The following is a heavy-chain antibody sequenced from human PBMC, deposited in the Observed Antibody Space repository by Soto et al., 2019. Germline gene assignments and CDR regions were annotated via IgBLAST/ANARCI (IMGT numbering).Heavy chain of an antibody. J-gene: IGHJ2*01. Sequence: QGQLVESGGGVVQPGRSLRLSCAASGFTFSSYAMHWVRQAPGKGLEWVAVISYDGSNKYYADSVKGRFTIDRDNSKNTLYMQMNSVRTEDTAVYYCARPLWRDDYNWGYFDLWGRGTLVTVSS. CDR1: GFTFSSYA. V-gene: IGHV3-30-3*01. D-gene: IGHD4-4*01. CDR3: ARPLWRDDYNWGYFDL. CDR2: ISYDGSNK.